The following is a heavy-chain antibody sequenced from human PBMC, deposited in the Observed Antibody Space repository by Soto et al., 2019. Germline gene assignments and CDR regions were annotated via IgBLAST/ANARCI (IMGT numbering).Heavy chain of an antibody. J-gene: IGHJ6*02. CDR2: IYYSGST. CDR1: GGSITSYY. D-gene: IGHD3-10*01. CDR3: ARALYGSGVLDV. Sequence: QVQLQESGPGLVKPSETLSLTCTVSGGSITSYYWSCIRQPPGKGLEWIGNIYYSGSTKYNPSLKKRVTISVDTSKNQFSLKMSSVTAADTAVYYCARALYGSGVLDVWGQGTTVTVSS. V-gene: IGHV4-59*12.